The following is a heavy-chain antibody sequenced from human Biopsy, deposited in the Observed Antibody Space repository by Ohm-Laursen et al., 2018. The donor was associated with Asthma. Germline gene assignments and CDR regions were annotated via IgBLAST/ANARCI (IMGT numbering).Heavy chain of an antibody. J-gene: IGHJ6*02. Sequence: GSSVKVSCKASGGTFSSNSINWVRQAPGLGLEWMGGISPVFGSTDIAQKFQGRVTISADIFTKTAYMELSRLRSDDTAVYYCAREVSTVDYGYYYFAMDVWGQGTTVTVSS. CDR2: ISPVFGST. D-gene: IGHD4-17*01. CDR3: AREVSTVDYGYYYFAMDV. V-gene: IGHV1-69*06. CDR1: GGTFSSNS.